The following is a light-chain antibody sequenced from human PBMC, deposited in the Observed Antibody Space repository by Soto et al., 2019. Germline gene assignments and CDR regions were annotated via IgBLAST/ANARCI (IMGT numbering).Light chain of an antibody. CDR3: QSYDCSLSGGV. CDR1: SSNIGAGYD. Sequence: QSVLTQPPSVSGAPGQRVTISCTGSSSNIGAGYDVHWYQQLPGTAPKLLIYGNSNRPSGVPDRFSGSKSGTSASLAITGLQAEDEADYYCQSYDCSLSGGVFGGGTKLTVL. J-gene: IGLJ2*01. CDR2: GNS. V-gene: IGLV1-40*01.